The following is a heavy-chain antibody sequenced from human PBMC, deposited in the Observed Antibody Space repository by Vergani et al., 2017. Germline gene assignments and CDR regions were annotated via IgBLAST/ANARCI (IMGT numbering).Heavy chain of an antibody. CDR2: IDHTGRP. CDR3: ARVNTETNGHLYYYYYMDV. V-gene: IGHV4-34*01. J-gene: IGHJ6*03. CDR1: GGSFTSYH. Sequence: QVQLQQWGGGLLKPSETLSLTCVVNGGSFTSYHWTWIRQSPGEGLEWVGDIDHTGRPDYNPSLKSRLTMSVDKSRTQFSLRLNSVTATDTAIYFCARVNTETNGHLYYYYYMDVWGQGTAVTVS. D-gene: IGHD4-11*01.